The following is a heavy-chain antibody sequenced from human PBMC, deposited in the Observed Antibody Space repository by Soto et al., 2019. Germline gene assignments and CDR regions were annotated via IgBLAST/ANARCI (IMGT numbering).Heavy chain of an antibody. J-gene: IGHJ5*02. V-gene: IGHV3-30*04. Sequence: PGGSLRLSCAVSGFTLSSHAMHWVRQAPGKGLEWVAVISYDGSNKYYADTVKGRFTISRDNSKNTLYLQMNSLRAEDTAVYYCAKDAYYGSGNLWGQGTLVTVSS. CDR2: ISYDGSNK. CDR3: AKDAYYGSGNL. D-gene: IGHD3-10*01. CDR1: GFTLSSHA.